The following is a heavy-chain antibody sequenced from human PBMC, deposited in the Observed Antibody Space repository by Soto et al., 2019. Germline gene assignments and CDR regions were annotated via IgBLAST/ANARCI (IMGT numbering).Heavy chain of an antibody. Sequence: QVQLVQSGAEEKKPGASVKVSCKASGYTFTSYAMHWVRQAPGQRLEWMGWISAGNGNTKYSQKFQGRVTITRDTSASTDYMEMSRLRSEDTVEYYSAEGTVVTHFDYWGQGTLVTVSS. CDR1: GYTFTSYA. CDR3: AEGTVVTHFDY. CDR2: ISAGNGNT. J-gene: IGHJ4*02. V-gene: IGHV1-3*05. D-gene: IGHD2-15*01.